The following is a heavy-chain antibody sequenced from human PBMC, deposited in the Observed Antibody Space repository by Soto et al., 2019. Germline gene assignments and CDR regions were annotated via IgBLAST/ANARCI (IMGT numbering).Heavy chain of an antibody. CDR2: FRSSGDGGTT. J-gene: IGHJ4*02. Sequence: SLRLSCPASGFTFSSYSMSWVRQAPGKGLEWVSGFRSSGDGGTTYYADSVKGRFTISRDNSKNTLFLQMNSLRAEDTAIYYCAKKVNSGPGSQYFDYWGQGTLVTVSS. D-gene: IGHD3-10*01. CDR1: GFTFSSYS. CDR3: AKKVNSGPGSQYFDY. V-gene: IGHV3-23*01.